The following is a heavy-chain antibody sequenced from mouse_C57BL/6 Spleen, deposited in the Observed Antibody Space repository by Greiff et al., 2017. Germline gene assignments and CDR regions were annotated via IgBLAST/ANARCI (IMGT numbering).Heavy chain of an antibody. J-gene: IGHJ1*03. CDR2: IYPGSGST. CDR1: GYTFTSYW. V-gene: IGHV1-55*01. D-gene: IGHD1-2*01. Sequence: QVQLQQPGAELVKPGASVKMSCKASGYTFTSYWITWVKQRPGQGLEWIGDIYPGSGSTNYNEKFKSKATLTVDTSSSTAYMQLSSLTSEDSAVYYCARVSITTELEFDVWGTGTTVTVSS. CDR3: ARVSITTELEFDV.